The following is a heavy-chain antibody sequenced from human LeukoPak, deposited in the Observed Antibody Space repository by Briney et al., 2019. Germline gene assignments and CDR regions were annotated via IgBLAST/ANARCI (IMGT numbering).Heavy chain of an antibody. J-gene: IGHJ6*02. V-gene: IGHV3-15*01. D-gene: IGHD4-11*01. CDR1: GFTFSNAW. CDR2: IKSKTDGATA. CDR3: TTDTGNWYDRDV. Sequence: GGSLRLSCAASGFTFSNAWTTWVRQAPGKGLEWVGRIKSKTDGATADYAAPVKARFTISRDDSKDTLYLQMNGLKIEDTAVYYCTTDTGNWYDRDVWGQGTTVTVSS.